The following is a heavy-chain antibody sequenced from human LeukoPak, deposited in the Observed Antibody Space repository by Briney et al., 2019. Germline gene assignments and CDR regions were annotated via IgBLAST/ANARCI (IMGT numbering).Heavy chain of an antibody. CDR2: ISAYNGNT. D-gene: IGHD2-15*01. CDR3: ARDIVVVVAATGGGDY. V-gene: IGHV1-18*04. J-gene: IGHJ4*02. CDR1: GYTFTSYG. Sequence: ASVKVSCMASGYTFTSYGISWVRQAPGQGLEWMGWISAYNGNTNYAQKLQGRVTMTTDTSTSTAYMELRSLRSDDTAVYYCARDIVVVVAATGGGDYWGQGTLVTVSS.